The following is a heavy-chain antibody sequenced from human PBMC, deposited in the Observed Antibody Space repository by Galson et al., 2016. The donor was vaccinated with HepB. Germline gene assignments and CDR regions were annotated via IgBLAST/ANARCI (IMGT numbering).Heavy chain of an antibody. CDR1: GHTFDINA. CDR3: TIDGFDP. CDR2: VIPASRIT. J-gene: IGHJ5*02. V-gene: IGHV1-69*13. Sequence: SVKVSCKASGHTFDINAISWVRQAPGQGLEWMGGVIPASRITSYAQKFQDRVTITADESTSTAYMQLTSLTSDDTAVYYCTIDGFDPWGPGTLVVVSS.